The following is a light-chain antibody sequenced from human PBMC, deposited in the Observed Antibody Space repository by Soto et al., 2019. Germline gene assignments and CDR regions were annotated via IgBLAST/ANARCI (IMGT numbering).Light chain of an antibody. CDR3: QQAKSFPYT. V-gene: IGKV1-9*01. CDR1: QGISSY. J-gene: IGKJ2*01. Sequence: IQLNQSPSSLSTYVRVRVTITCRASQGISSYLSCYQQKPGKAPKNLIYGASTLQSGVPSRFSGSGSGTEFTLTISSLQPEDFATYYCQQAKSFPYTFGQGTKVDIK. CDR2: GAS.